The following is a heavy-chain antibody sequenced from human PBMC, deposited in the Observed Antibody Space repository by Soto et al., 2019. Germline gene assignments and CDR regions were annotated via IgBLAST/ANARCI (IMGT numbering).Heavy chain of an antibody. D-gene: IGHD2-15*01. CDR2: IYWDDDK. V-gene: IGHV2-5*02. CDR3: AYLPCSGGSCYWFSYSGMDV. J-gene: IGHJ6*02. CDR1: GFSLSTSGVG. Sequence: QITLKESGPTLVKPTQTLTLTCTFSGFSLSTSGVGVAWIRQPPGKALEWLALIYWDDDKRYRPSLETRLTTTKDTPKNQVVLTMTNVDSVDTATYYCAYLPCSGGSCYWFSYSGMDVWGQGTTVIVSS.